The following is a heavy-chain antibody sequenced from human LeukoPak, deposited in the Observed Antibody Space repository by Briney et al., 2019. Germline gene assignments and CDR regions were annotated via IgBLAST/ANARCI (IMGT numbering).Heavy chain of an antibody. D-gene: IGHD2-2*01. CDR3: ARSYQGPH. Sequence: SETLSLTCTVSGGSVSSSPYYWSWIREPPGKGLEWIGYIHYTGTTNYNPSLKSRVTISVDTSKNKFSLKVSSVTAADTAVYYCARSYQGPHWGPGTLVTVSS. V-gene: IGHV4-61*01. CDR2: IHYTGTT. J-gene: IGHJ4*02. CDR1: GGSVSSSPYY.